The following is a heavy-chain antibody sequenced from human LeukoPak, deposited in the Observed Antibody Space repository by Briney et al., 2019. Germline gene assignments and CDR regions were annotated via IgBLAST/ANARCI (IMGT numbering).Heavy chain of an antibody. CDR1: GGTFSSYA. J-gene: IGHJ4*02. V-gene: IGHV1-69*05. CDR2: IIPIFGTA. Sequence: SVKVSCKASGGTFSSYAISWVRQAPGQGLEWMGGIIPIFGTANYAQKFQGRATITTDESTSTAYMELSSLRSDDTAVYYCARDAAAAGPFDYWGQGTLVTVSS. CDR3: ARDAAAAGPFDY. D-gene: IGHD6-13*01.